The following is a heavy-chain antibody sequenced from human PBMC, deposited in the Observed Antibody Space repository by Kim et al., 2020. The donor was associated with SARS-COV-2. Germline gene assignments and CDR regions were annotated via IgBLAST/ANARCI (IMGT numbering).Heavy chain of an antibody. V-gene: IGHV4-34*01. CDR2: HSGST. Sequence: HSGSTNYNPSLKSRVTISVDTSKNQFSLKLSSVTAADTAVYYCASLTSDYWGQGTLVTVSS. CDR3: ASLTSDY. J-gene: IGHJ4*02.